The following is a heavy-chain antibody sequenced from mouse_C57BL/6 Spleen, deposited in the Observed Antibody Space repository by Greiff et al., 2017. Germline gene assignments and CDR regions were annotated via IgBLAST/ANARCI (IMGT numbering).Heavy chain of an antibody. V-gene: IGHV14-1*01. CDR1: GFNIKDYY. D-gene: IGHD1-1*01. CDR3: TTDYGSRYNAMDY. CDR2: IDPEDGGT. Sequence: VQLKQSGAELVRPGASVKLSCTASGFNIKDYYMHWVKQRPEQGLEWIGRIDPEDGGTEYAPKFQGKATMTADTSSNTAYLQLSSLTSEATAVYYCTTDYGSRYNAMDYWGQGTSVTVSA. J-gene: IGHJ4*01.